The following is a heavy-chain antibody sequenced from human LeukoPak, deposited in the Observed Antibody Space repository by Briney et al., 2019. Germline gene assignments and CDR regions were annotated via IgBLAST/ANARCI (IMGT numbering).Heavy chain of an antibody. CDR1: GFTFNKYG. D-gene: IGHD1-14*01. J-gene: IGHJ6*02. CDR2: ISNDGSHK. CDR3: AKEGSSSSWYYYGLDV. Sequence: GGSLRLSCAASGFTFNKYGMHWVRQAPGKGLEWVAVISNDGSHKNDADSVKGRFTISRDNSKNTLYLQMNSLRVEDTAVYYCAKEGSSSSWYYYGLDVWGQGTTVTVSS. V-gene: IGHV3-30*18.